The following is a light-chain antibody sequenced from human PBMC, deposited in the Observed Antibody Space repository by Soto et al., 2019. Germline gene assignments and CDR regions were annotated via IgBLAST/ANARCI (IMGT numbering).Light chain of an antibody. CDR1: SSDVGGYNY. J-gene: IGLJ2*01. V-gene: IGLV2-14*01. Sequence: QSALTQPASVSGSPGQSITISCTGTSSDVGGYNYVSWYQQHPGKAPKLMIYDVSNRPSGVSNRFSGSKSGNTASLTISGLQAEDEADYYGSSYTSSSTLVGFGGGTKLTVL. CDR2: DVS. CDR3: SSYTSSSTLVG.